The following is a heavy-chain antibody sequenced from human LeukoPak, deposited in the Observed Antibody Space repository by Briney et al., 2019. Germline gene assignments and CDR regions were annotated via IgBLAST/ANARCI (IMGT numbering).Heavy chain of an antibody. J-gene: IGHJ6*03. Sequence: GASVKVSCKASGYTFTGYYMHWVRQAPGQGLEWMGWINPNSGGTNYAQKFQGRVTMTRDTSISTAYMELSGLRSDDTAVYYCARAQDIVVVPAAMRPTYYYYYMDVWGKGTTVTVSS. CDR2: INPNSGGT. CDR3: ARAQDIVVVPAAMRPTYYYYYMDV. CDR1: GYTFTGYY. V-gene: IGHV1-2*02. D-gene: IGHD2-2*01.